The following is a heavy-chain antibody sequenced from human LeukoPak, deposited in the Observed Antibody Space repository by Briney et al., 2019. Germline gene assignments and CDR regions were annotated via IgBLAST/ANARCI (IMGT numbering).Heavy chain of an antibody. CDR1: GLTFSSYA. V-gene: IGHV3-23*01. CDR2: ISGSGGST. Sequence: GGSLRLSCAASGLTFSSYAMSWVRQTPGKGLEWVSAISGSGGSTYYADSVKGRFTISRDNSKNTLYLQMNSLRAEDTAVYYCAKEPLAAADPGDWFDPWGQGTLVTVSS. CDR3: AKEPLAAADPGDWFDP. J-gene: IGHJ5*02. D-gene: IGHD6-13*01.